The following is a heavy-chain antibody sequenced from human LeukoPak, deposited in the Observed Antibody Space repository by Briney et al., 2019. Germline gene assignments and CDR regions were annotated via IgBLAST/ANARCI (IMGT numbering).Heavy chain of an antibody. Sequence: SETLSLTCTVSGGSISSYYWSWIRQPPGKGLEWIGEIIDTGSTKYNSSLKSRVTISVDTSKNEFSLNLTSVTAADTAIYYCARGLASGYPPIPFDYWGQGTLVTVSS. V-gene: IGHV4-34*12. CDR3: ARGLASGYPPIPFDY. CDR1: GGSISSYY. J-gene: IGHJ4*02. D-gene: IGHD3-3*01. CDR2: IIDTGST.